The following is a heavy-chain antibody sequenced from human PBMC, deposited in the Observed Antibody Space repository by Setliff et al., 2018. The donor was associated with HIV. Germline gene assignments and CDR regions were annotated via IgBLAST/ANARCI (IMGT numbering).Heavy chain of an antibody. CDR2: IYYSGST. CDR3: ARQKTVTTYFDY. D-gene: IGHD4-17*01. Sequence: PSETLSLTCTVSGGSISSSSSFWGWIRQPPGKGLGWIGSIYYSGSTYYNPSLQSRVTISVDTSKNQFSLKLSSVTAADTAVYYCARQKTVTTYFDYWGQGTLVTVSS. V-gene: IGHV4-39*01. J-gene: IGHJ4*02. CDR1: GGSISSSSSF.